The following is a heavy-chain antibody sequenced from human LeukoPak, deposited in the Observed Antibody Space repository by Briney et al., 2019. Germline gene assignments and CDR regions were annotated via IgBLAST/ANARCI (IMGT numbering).Heavy chain of an antibody. J-gene: IGHJ3*02. V-gene: IGHV3-9*01. CDR3: AKDSRSHDAFDI. CDR1: GFTFDDYA. Sequence: TGGSLRLSCAASGFTFDDYAMHWVRQAPGKGLEWVSGISWNSGSIGYADSVKGRFTISRDNAKNSLYLQMNSLRAEDTALYYCAKDSRSHDAFDIWDQGTMVAVSS. CDR2: ISWNSGSI.